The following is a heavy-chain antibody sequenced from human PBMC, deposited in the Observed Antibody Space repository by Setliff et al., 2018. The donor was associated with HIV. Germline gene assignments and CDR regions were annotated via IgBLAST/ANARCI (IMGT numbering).Heavy chain of an antibody. CDR3: ARATGAADL. CDR2: INTHNGNT. Sequence: ASVKVSCNASGYIFTTFGFSWVRQAPGQGLEWMGWINTHNGNTHYAQRFQGRVTMTRDTSTTTAYMELRSLRSDDTAVYYCARATGAADLWGQGTKVTVSS. J-gene: IGHJ5*02. D-gene: IGHD6-13*01. V-gene: IGHV1-18*01. CDR1: GYIFTTFG.